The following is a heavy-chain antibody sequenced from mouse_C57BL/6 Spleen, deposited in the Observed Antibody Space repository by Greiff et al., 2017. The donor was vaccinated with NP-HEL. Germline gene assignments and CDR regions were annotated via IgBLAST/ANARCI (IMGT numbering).Heavy chain of an antibody. CDR2: IDPSDSET. J-gene: IGHJ3*01. Sequence: QVQLKQPGAELVRPGSSVKLSCKASGYTFTSYWMHWVKQRPIQGLEWIGNIDPSDSETHYNQKFKDKATLTVDKSSSTAYMQLSSLTSEDSAVYYCARWDYSNGFAYWGQGTLVTVSA. CDR3: ARWDYSNGFAY. CDR1: GYTFTSYW. D-gene: IGHD2-5*01. V-gene: IGHV1-52*01.